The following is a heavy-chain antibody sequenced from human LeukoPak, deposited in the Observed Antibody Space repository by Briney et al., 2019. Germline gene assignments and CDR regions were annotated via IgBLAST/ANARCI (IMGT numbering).Heavy chain of an antibody. D-gene: IGHD2-15*01. CDR1: SYTFTRYG. CDR3: ATSRPTYCSGGSCYFVFAY. V-gene: IGHV1-18*01. Sequence: SVKVSCKASSYTFTRYGISWVRQAPGQGLEWMGWISGSNGNTNYAQKFQGRVTMTEDTSTDTAYMELSSLRSEDTAVYYCATSRPTYCSGGSCYFVFAYWGQGTLVTVSS. CDR2: ISGSNGNT. J-gene: IGHJ4*02.